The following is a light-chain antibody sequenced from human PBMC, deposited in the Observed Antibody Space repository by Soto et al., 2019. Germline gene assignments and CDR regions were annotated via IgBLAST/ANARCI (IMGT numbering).Light chain of an antibody. J-gene: IGKJ2*01. CDR2: DAF. V-gene: IGKV3-11*01. CDR3: QLYGDSPMYT. Sequence: EIVLTQSPATLSLSPGEGVTLSCRASQSVSSYLAWYQQKPGQAPRLLIYDAFNRATGIPDRFSGSGSGTDFTLSISSVEPEDFAVYYCQLYGDSPMYTFGQGTKLEIK. CDR1: QSVSSY.